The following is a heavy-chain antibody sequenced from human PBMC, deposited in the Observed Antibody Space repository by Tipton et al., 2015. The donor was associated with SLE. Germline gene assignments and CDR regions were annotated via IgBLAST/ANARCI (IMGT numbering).Heavy chain of an antibody. CDR2: ATTSAYGT. J-gene: IGHJ4*02. CDR3: AKGAWWI. Sequence: SLRLSCAASGFPLINSAMAWFRQAPGKGLEWVSAATTSAYGTFYADSVKGRFTISRDNSKNTVYLEMSSLRVEDTAVYYCAKGAWWIGGQGTLVTVSS. D-gene: IGHD2-8*02. CDR1: GFPLINSA. V-gene: IGHV3-23*01.